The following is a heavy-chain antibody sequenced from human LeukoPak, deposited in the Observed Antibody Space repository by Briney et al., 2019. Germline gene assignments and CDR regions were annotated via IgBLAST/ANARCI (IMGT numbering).Heavy chain of an antibody. V-gene: IGHV4-4*07. Sequence: PSETLSLTCTVSGGSISSYYWSWIRQPAGKGLEWIGRIYTSGSTNYNLSLKSRVTVSVDTSKNQFSLKLSSVTAADTAVYYCARSDSVPAPAAMSAFDIWGQGTMVTVSS. CDR2: IYTSGST. CDR1: GGSISSYY. D-gene: IGHD2-2*01. CDR3: ARSDSVPAPAAMSAFDI. J-gene: IGHJ3*02.